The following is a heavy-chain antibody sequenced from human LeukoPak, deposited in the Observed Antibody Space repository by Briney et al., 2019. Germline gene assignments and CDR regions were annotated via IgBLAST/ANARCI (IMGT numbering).Heavy chain of an antibody. V-gene: IGHV3-30-3*01. J-gene: IGHJ4*02. Sequence: PGRSLRLSCAASGFTFSSYAMHWVRQAPGKGLEWVAVISYDGSNKYYADSVKGRFTISRDNSKNTLYLQMNSLRAEDTAVYYCARDRPAEGLRNVGYFDYWGQGTLVTVSS. CDR1: GFTFSSYA. D-gene: IGHD1-26*01. CDR3: ARDRPAEGLRNVGYFDY. CDR2: ISYDGSNK.